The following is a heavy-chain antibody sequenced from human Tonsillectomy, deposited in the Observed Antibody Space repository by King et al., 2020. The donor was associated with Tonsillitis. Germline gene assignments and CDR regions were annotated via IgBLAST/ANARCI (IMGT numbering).Heavy chain of an antibody. CDR1: GFTFSNAY. CDR3: TTDRAITARPVFDS. CDR2: IKSNSDCGTV. V-gene: IGHV3-15*01. J-gene: IGHJ4*02. Sequence: VQLVESGGGLVKPGESLRLSCAASGFTFSNAYMSWVRQAPGKGLEWGGRIKSNSDCGTVDYAAPVKGRFTISRDDSRNALFLQMNSLKTEDTAVYYCTTDRAITARPVFDSWGQGTLLTVSS. D-gene: IGHD6-6*01.